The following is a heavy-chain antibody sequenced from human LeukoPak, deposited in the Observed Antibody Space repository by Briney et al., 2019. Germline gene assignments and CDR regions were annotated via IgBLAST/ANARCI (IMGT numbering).Heavy chain of an antibody. CDR1: GGSISSYN. CDR2: IYYSGST. V-gene: IGHV4-59*01. J-gene: IGHJ6*03. Sequence: PSETLSLTCTVSGGSISSYNWSWLRQPPGKGLEWIGYIYYSGSTNYNPSLKSRVTISVDTSKNQFSLKLSSVTAADTAVYYCARVIVNYDFWSGTSTAGYMDVWGKGTTVTVSS. D-gene: IGHD3-3*01. CDR3: ARVIVNYDFWSGTSTAGYMDV.